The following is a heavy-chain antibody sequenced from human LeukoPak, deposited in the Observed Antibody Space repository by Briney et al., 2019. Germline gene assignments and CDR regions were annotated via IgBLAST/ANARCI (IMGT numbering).Heavy chain of an antibody. V-gene: IGHV1-24*01. J-gene: IGHJ6*02. CDR3: ATSPIVVVPAALLNYYGMDV. CDR1: GYTLTELS. Sequence: ASVKVSCKVSGYTLTELSMHWVRQAPGKGLEWMGGFDPEDGETIYAQKFQGRVTMTEDTSTDTAYTELSSLRSEDTAVYYCATSPIVVVPAALLNYYGMDVWGQGTTVTVSS. CDR2: FDPEDGET. D-gene: IGHD2-2*01.